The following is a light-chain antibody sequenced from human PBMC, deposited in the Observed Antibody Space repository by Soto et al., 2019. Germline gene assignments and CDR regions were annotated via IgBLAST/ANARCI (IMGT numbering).Light chain of an antibody. V-gene: IGLV1-40*01. Sequence: QSVLTQPPSVSGAPGQRVTISCTGSSSNIGAGYDVHWYQQLPGTAPKLLIYGNSNRPSGVPDRFSGSKSGTSASLAITGLQAEVEADYYCQSYDSSLSGVVFGGWTKLTVL. CDR1: SSNIGAGYD. J-gene: IGLJ2*01. CDR2: GNS. CDR3: QSYDSSLSGVV.